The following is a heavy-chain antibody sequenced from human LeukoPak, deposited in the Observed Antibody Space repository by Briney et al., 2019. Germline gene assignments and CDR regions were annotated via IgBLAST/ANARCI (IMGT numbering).Heavy chain of an antibody. Sequence: GASVKDTCMASGYTFSTYGITRLRQAPGQGLEWLGWISAYNGNTNYAQKLQGRVTMTTDTSTSTAYMELRSLRSDDTAVYYCARDLWRGHNVSCANDYWGQGTLVTVSS. J-gene: IGHJ4*02. CDR2: ISAYNGNT. CDR1: GYTFSTYG. D-gene: IGHD2-21*02. V-gene: IGHV1-18*01. CDR3: ARDLWRGHNVSCANDY.